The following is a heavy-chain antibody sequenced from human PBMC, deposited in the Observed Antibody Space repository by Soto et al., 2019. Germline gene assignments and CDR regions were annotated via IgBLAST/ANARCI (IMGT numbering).Heavy chain of an antibody. V-gene: IGHV3-33*01. Sequence: GGSLRLSCAASGFTFSSYGMHWVRQAPGKGLEWVAVIWYDGSNKYYADSVKGRFTISRDNSKNTLYLQMNSLRAEDTAVYYCARRRKNSSGWTYGMDVWGQGTTVTVSS. D-gene: IGHD6-19*01. CDR3: ARRRKNSSGWTYGMDV. CDR1: GFTFSSYG. J-gene: IGHJ6*02. CDR2: IWYDGSNK.